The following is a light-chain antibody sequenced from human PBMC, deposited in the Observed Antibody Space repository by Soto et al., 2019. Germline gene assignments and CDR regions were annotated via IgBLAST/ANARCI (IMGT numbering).Light chain of an antibody. CDR2: DAS. CDR3: QQYDSVPYT. V-gene: IGKV1-33*01. J-gene: IGKJ2*01. CDR1: QDISTY. Sequence: DIQVTQSPSSLSASVGDRVTITCQASQDISTYLNWYQQKPGQAPRLLIYDASSLETGVPSRFSGGGSGTDFTFTISNLQPEDIATYHCQQYDSVPYTFGQGTKLEIK.